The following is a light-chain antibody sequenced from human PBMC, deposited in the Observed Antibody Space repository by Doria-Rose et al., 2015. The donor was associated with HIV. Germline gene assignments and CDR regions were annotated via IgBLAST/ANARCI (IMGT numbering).Light chain of an antibody. CDR3: CSYTTISTYV. J-gene: IGLJ1*01. V-gene: IGLV2-14*01. CDR1: SSDVGAYNY. CDR2: EVS. Sequence: GSSSDVGAYNYVSWYQQHPGKAPKLMIYEVSNRPSGVSDRFSGSKSGNTASLTISGLQAEDEADYYCCSYTTISTYVFGAGTQVTVL.